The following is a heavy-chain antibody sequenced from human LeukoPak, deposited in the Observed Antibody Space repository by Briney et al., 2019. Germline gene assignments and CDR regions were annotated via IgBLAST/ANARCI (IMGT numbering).Heavy chain of an antibody. D-gene: IGHD2-8*01. V-gene: IGHV3-53*01. CDR2: IYSGGNT. CDR1: GFTVSSNY. J-gene: IGHJ4*02. CDR3: ARGNGVLPDYFDY. Sequence: GGSLRLSCAASGFTVSSNYMSWVRQAPGKGLEWVSIIYSGGNTYYADYLKGRFTIYRDNSRNTVYLQMNSLRAEDTAVYYCARGNGVLPDYFDYWGQGTLVTVSS.